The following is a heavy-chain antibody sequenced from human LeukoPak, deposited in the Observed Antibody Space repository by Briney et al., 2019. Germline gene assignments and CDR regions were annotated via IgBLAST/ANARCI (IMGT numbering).Heavy chain of an antibody. D-gene: IGHD1-26*01. CDR3: ARATIGGDTPVYYFDY. CDR2: ISYDGSNK. J-gene: IGHJ4*02. V-gene: IGHV3-30*03. Sequence: GRSLRLSCAASGFTFSSYGMHWVRQAPGKGLEWVAVISYDGSNKYYADSVKGRFTISRDNSKNTLYLQMNSLRAEDTAVYYCARATIGGDTPVYYFDYWGQGTLVTVSS. CDR1: GFTFSSYG.